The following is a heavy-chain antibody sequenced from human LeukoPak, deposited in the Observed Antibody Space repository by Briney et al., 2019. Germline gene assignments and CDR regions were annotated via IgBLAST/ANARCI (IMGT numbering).Heavy chain of an antibody. CDR1: GFTFSSYA. CDR2: IWFDGSNK. CDR3: ARAVGPFDY. J-gene: IGHJ4*02. V-gene: IGHV3-33*08. Sequence: GGSLRLSCAASGFTFSSYAMSWVRLAPGKGLEWVAVIWFDGSNKYYADSVKGRFTISRDNSKDTLYLQMDSLRADDTAVYYCARAVGPFDYWGQGTLVTVSS. D-gene: IGHD1-26*01.